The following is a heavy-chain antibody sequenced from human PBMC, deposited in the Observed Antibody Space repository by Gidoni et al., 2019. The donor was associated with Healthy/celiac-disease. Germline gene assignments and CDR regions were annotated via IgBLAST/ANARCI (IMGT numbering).Heavy chain of an antibody. CDR2: ISGYNGNT. D-gene: IGHD3-10*01. CDR1: AYTFTSYG. Sequence: QVQLVQSGAEVRKPGASVKVSCKASAYTFTSYGISWVRQAPGQGLEWMGWISGYNGNTNYAQKFQGRVTMTTDTYTSTAYMELRSLRSDDTAVYYWARITMVRGVNWFDPWGQGTLVTVSS. J-gene: IGHJ5*02. CDR3: ARITMVRGVNWFDP. V-gene: IGHV1-18*01.